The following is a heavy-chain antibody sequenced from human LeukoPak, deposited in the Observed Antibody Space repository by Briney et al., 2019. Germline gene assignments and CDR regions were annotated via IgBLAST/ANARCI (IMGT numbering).Heavy chain of an antibody. J-gene: IGHJ4*02. Sequence: PGGSLRLSCTASGFTFGDYAMNWVRQAPGKGLEWVSYIRSGGSPIYYADSVKGRFTISRDNAKNSLYLQMNSLRDEDTAVYYCTRDPEALDYWGQGTLVTVSS. CDR1: GFTFGDYA. CDR3: TRDPEALDY. V-gene: IGHV3-48*02. CDR2: IRSGGSPI.